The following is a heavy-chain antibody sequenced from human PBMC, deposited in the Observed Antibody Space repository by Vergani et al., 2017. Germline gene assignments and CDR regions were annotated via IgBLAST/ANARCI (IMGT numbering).Heavy chain of an antibody. CDR3: ARDLFYYDSSGYYSGFFDY. D-gene: IGHD3-22*01. J-gene: IGHJ4*02. Sequence: EVQLVESGGGLVKPGGSLRLSCAASGSTFSSYSMNGVRQAPGKGLEWVSSISSSSSYIYYADSVKGRFTISRDNAKNSLYLQMNSLIAEDTAVYYCARDLFYYDSSGYYSGFFDYWGQGTLVTVSS. V-gene: IGHV3-21*01. CDR2: ISSSSSYI. CDR1: GSTFSSYS.